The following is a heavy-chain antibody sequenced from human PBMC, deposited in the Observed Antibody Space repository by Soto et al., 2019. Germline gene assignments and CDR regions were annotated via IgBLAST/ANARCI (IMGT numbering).Heavy chain of an antibody. CDR1: GFTFSSYA. CDR2: ISGSGGST. Sequence: GGSLRLSCAASGFTFSSYAMSWVRQAPGKGLEWVSAISGSGGSTYYADSVKGRFTISRDNSKNTLYLQMNSLRAEDTAVYYYATSIVVVPAASDYWGQGTLVTVSS. D-gene: IGHD2-2*01. CDR3: ATSIVVVPAASDY. V-gene: IGHV3-23*01. J-gene: IGHJ4*02.